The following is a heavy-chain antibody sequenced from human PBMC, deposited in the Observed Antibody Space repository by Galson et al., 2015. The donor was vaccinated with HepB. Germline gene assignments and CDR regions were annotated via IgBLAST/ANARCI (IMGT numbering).Heavy chain of an antibody. CDR3: AKGGDYGDYVEAFDI. CDR2: ISYDGSNK. V-gene: IGHV3-30*18. CDR1: GFTFSSYG. J-gene: IGHJ3*02. D-gene: IGHD4-17*01. Sequence: SLRLSCAASGFTFSSYGMHWVRQAPGKGLEWVAVISYDGSNKYYADSVKGRFTISRDNSKNTLYLQMNSLRAEDTAVYYCAKGGDYGDYVEAFDIWGQGTMVTVSS.